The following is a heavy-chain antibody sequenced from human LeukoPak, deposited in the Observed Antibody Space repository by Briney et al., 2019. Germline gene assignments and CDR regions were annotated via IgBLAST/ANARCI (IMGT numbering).Heavy chain of an antibody. J-gene: IGHJ3*02. CDR1: GFIVSSNY. CDR3: ARGLGRELDGAFDI. Sequence: GGSTRLSCAASGFIVSSNYMSWVRQAPGKGLEWVSVIYSGGRTYYADSVKGRFTISRDNSRNTLYLQMNSLRAEDTAVYYCARGLGRELDGAFDIWGQGTMV. CDR2: IYSGGRT. V-gene: IGHV3-53*01. D-gene: IGHD3-10*01.